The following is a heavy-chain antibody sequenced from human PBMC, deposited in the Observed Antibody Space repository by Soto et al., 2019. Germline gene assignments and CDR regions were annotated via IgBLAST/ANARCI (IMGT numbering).Heavy chain of an antibody. CDR2: IYYSGST. CDR3: ARVVPAARVYYYYGMDV. D-gene: IGHD2-2*01. J-gene: IGHJ6*02. CDR1: GGSISSGGYY. V-gene: IGHV4-31*03. Sequence: SETLSLTCTVSGGSISSGGYYWSWIRQHPGKGLEWIGYIYYSGSTYYNPSLKSRVTISVDTSKNQFSLKLSSVTAADTAVYYCARVVPAARVYYYYGMDVGGQGTTVTVS.